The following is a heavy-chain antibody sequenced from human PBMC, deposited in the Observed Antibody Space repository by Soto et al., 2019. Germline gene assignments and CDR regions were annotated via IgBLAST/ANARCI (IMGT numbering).Heavy chain of an antibody. CDR1: GGSISSSSYY. Sequence: SETLSLTCTVSGGSISSSSYYWGWIRQPPGKGLEWIGSIYYSGSTYYNPSLKSRVTISVDTSKNQFSLKLSSVTAADTAVYYCARGLRKLNSGSIAATKSYYYYYMDVWGKGTTVTVSS. J-gene: IGHJ6*03. V-gene: IGHV4-39*01. D-gene: IGHD6-13*01. CDR3: ARGLRKLNSGSIAATKSYYYYYMDV. CDR2: IYYSGST.